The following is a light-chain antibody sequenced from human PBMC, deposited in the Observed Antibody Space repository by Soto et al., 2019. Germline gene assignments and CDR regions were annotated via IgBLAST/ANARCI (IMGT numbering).Light chain of an antibody. CDR3: SSYTSRSALVV. Sequence: QSALTQPASVSGSPGQSITISCTGTSSDIGVYNYVSWYQQHPGKAPKLMIYEVSNRPSGVSNRFSGSKSGNTASLTISGLQAEDEADYYCSSYTSRSALVVFGGGTKVTVL. V-gene: IGLV2-14*01. CDR2: EVS. J-gene: IGLJ2*01. CDR1: SSDIGVYNY.